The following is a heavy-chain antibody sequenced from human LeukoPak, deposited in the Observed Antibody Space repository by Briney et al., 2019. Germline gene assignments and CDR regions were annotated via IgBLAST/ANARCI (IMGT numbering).Heavy chain of an antibody. V-gene: IGHV4-59*08. CDR2: VYYSGST. J-gene: IGHJ4*02. CDR1: GGSISSYY. Sequence: PSETLSLTCTVSGGSISSYYWSWIRQPPGKGLEWIGYVYYSGSTKYNPSLKSRVSISVDTSKNQFSLKLSSVTAADTAVYYCARGAGAGYNLQPFDYWGQGTLVTVSS. CDR3: ARGAGAGYNLQPFDY. D-gene: IGHD5-24*01.